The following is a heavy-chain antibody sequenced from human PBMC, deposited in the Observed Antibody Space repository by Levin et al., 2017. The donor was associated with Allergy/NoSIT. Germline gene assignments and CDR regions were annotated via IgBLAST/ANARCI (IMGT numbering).Heavy chain of an antibody. CDR3: ARDSPHYYYDYMDV. V-gene: IGHV4-59*01. J-gene: IGHJ6*03. CDR1: GGSIRSYY. Sequence: SETLSLTCTVSGGSIRSYYWSWIRQPPGQGLEWIGYIYYSGSTHYNPSLKSRVTISVDTSKNQFSLKLSSVTAADTAVYYCARDSPHYYYDYMDVWGKGTTVTVSS. CDR2: IYYSGST.